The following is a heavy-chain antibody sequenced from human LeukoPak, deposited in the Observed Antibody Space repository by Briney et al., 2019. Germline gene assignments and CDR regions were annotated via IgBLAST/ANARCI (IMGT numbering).Heavy chain of an antibody. Sequence: ESGPALVKPTQTLTLTCTFSGFSLTTRGMCVSWIRQPPGKALEWLARIDWDDDKYYSTSLKTRLTISKDTSKNQVVLTMTNMDPVDTATYYCARMKRITVVRGVNSYFDYWGQGTLVTVSS. CDR1: GFSLTTRGMC. D-gene: IGHD3-10*01. V-gene: IGHV2-70*11. CDR3: ARMKRITVVRGVNSYFDY. J-gene: IGHJ4*02. CDR2: IDWDDDK.